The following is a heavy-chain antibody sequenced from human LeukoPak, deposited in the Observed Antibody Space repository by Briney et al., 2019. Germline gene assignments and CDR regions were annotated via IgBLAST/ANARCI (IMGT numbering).Heavy chain of an antibody. CDR2: ISAYSGNT. Sequence: ASVKVSCKASGYTFTSYGISWVRQAPGQGLEWMGWISAYSGNTNYAQKLQGRVTMTTDTSTSTAYMELSSLRSEDTAVYYCASHYYDSSGYYRLDNWFDPWGQGTLVTVSS. V-gene: IGHV1-18*01. D-gene: IGHD3-22*01. CDR3: ASHYYDSSGYYRLDNWFDP. CDR1: GYTFTSYG. J-gene: IGHJ5*02.